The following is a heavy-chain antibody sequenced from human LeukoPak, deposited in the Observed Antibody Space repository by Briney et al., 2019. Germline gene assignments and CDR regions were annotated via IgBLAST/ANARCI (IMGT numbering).Heavy chain of an antibody. CDR3: ARRGQRSWYFDL. V-gene: IGHV3-9*01. CDR1: GFTFDVYA. Sequence: GGSLRLSCAASGFTFDVYAMHWVRQAPGKGLEWVSGISWNSGSIGYADSVKGRFTISRDNAKNSLYLQMNSLRAEDTALYYCARRGQRSWYFDLWGRGTLVAVSS. D-gene: IGHD6-25*01. J-gene: IGHJ2*01. CDR2: ISWNSGSI.